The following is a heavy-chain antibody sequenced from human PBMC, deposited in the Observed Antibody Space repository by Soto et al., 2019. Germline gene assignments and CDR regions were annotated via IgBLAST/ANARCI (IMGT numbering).Heavy chain of an antibody. D-gene: IGHD3-16*01. J-gene: IGHJ4*02. CDR2: ISGSGNI. Sequence: EVQLLESGGGLVQPGGSLRLSCGASGFTFSTFAMNWVRQVPGKGLEWLSLISGSGNIYYRDSVKGRFTISRDNSKNTLYLQITSLRADDTAIYYCAKGAGSFDYWGQGTLVTVSS. CDR1: GFTFSTFA. CDR3: AKGAGSFDY. V-gene: IGHV3-23*01.